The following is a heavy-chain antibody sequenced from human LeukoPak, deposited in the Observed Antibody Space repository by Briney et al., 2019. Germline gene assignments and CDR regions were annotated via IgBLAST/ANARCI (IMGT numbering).Heavy chain of an antibody. D-gene: IGHD2-15*01. CDR2: INHSGST. Sequence: SETLSLTCAVYGGPFSGYYWSWIRQPPGKGLEWIGEINHSGSTNYNPSLKSRVTISVDTSKNQFSLKLSSVTAADTAVYYCARVETGYCSGGSCLISFDYWGQGTLVTVSS. J-gene: IGHJ4*02. CDR1: GGPFSGYY. V-gene: IGHV4-34*01. CDR3: ARVETGYCSGGSCLISFDY.